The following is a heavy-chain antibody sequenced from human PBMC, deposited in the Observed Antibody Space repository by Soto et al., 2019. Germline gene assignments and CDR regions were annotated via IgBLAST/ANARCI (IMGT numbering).Heavy chain of an antibody. CDR1: GFTFRSNW. J-gene: IGHJ4*02. Sequence: GGSLILSCAASGFTFRSNWMSWVRQAPGRGLEWVANIKPDGSGKYYLDSVRGRFTISRDNAENSLFLQIDSLRVEDTAVYYCARDVGVQELDYWGQGTLVTVSS. V-gene: IGHV3-7*01. D-gene: IGHD6-6*01. CDR2: IKPDGSGK. CDR3: ARDVGVQELDY.